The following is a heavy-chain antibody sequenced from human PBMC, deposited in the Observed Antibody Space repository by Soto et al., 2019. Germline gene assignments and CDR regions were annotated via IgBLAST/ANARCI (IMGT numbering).Heavy chain of an antibody. J-gene: IGHJ4*02. V-gene: IGHV2-5*02. CDR2: IYWDDDK. D-gene: IGHD1-26*01. CDR1: GFSLSTSGVG. CDR3: EHLDQWEPYFDY. Sequence: QITLKESGPTLVKPTQTLTLTCTFSGFSLSTSGVGVGWIRQPPGTALEWLALIYWDDDKRYSPSLNSRLTTTKDTSKNHVVLTMTTIDPVETATYYCEHLDQWEPYFDYWGQGTLVTVSS.